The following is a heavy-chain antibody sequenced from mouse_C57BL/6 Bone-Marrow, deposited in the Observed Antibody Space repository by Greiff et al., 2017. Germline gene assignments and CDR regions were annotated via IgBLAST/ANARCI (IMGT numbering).Heavy chain of an antibody. CDR1: GYTFTSYW. Sequence: QVQLQQPGAELVMPGASVKLSCKASGYTFTSYWMHWVKQRPGQGLEWIGEIDPSDSYTNYNQKFKGKSTLTVDKSSSTAYMQLSSLTSEDSAVYYGARGEYDGWGYWGQGTTLTVSS. J-gene: IGHJ2*01. D-gene: IGHD2-3*01. V-gene: IGHV1-69*01. CDR3: ARGEYDGWGY. CDR2: IDPSDSYT.